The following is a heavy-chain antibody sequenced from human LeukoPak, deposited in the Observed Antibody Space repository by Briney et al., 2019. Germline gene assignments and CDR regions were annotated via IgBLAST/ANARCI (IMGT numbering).Heavy chain of an antibody. D-gene: IGHD1-26*01. CDR3: AREGVEAKVNAFDI. V-gene: IGHV4-4*07. CDR2: IYTSGST. J-gene: IGHJ3*02. CDR1: GGSISSYY. Sequence: SETLSLTCTVSGGSISSYYWSWIRQPAGKGLERIGRIYTSGSTNYNPSLKSRVTMSVDTSKNQFSLKLSSVTAADTAVYYCAREGVEAKVNAFDIWGQGTMVTVSS.